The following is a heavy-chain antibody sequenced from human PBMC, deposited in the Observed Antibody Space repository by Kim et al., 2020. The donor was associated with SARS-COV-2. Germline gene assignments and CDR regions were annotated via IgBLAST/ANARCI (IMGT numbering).Heavy chain of an antibody. CDR3: AKLGFGELLDY. D-gene: IGHD3-10*01. CDR2: K. J-gene: IGHJ4*02. Sequence: KYYADAVKHRFTIPRDNSKNTLYLQMNSLRAEDTAVYYCAKLGFGELLDYWGQGTLVTVSS. V-gene: IGHV3-30*02.